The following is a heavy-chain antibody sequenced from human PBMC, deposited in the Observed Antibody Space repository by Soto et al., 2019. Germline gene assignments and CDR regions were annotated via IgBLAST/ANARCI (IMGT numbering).Heavy chain of an antibody. J-gene: IGHJ4*02. CDR1: AFPFSNYA. V-gene: IGHV3-23*01. Sequence: WGSLRLSCAASAFPFSNYAMTWVRQSPGKGLEWVSTISNSGGSTYYADSVKGRFTISRDNSKNTLYLQMNSLRAEDTAVYYCAKTSNGYPYYFDHWGQGALVTVSS. CDR3: AKTSNGYPYYFDH. D-gene: IGHD3-22*01. CDR2: ISNSGGST.